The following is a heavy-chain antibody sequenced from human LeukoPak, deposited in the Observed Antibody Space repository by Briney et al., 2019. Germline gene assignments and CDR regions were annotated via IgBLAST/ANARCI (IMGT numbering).Heavy chain of an antibody. Sequence: GGSLRLSCAASGFTFSTYAMRWVRQAPGEGLEWVSGISNSGGSTSYADSVKGRFTISRDNAKNSLYLQMNRLRVEDTAVYYCARDRGWYTFDYWGQGTLVTVSS. D-gene: IGHD6-19*01. J-gene: IGHJ4*02. V-gene: IGHV3-23*01. CDR3: ARDRGWYTFDY. CDR2: ISNSGGST. CDR1: GFTFSTYA.